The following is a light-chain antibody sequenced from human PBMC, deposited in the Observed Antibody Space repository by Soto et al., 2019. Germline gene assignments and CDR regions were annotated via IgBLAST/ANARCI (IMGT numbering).Light chain of an antibody. CDR1: INDIGSYNY. Sequence: QSALTQPASVSGSPGQSITLSCAGTINDIGSYNYVSWFQQHPGKAPKLIIYEVTHRPSGISTRFSGSKSGNTASLTISGLQAEDEAVYYCRSYKFSTTLMVFGGGTKLTVL. CDR2: EVT. V-gene: IGLV2-14*01. J-gene: IGLJ2*01. CDR3: RSYKFSTTLMV.